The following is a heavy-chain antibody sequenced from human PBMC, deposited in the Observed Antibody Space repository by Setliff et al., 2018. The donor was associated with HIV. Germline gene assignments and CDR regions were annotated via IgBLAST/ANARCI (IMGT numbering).Heavy chain of an antibody. CDR1: GYSFTSYW. Sequence: GESLKISCKGSGYSFTSYWIGWVRQMPGKGLEWMGIIYPGDSDTRYSPSFQGQVTISADKSVSTAYLQWSSLKASDTAMYYCARQPHGDFWTDYVNAFDIWGQGTMVTVSS. CDR2: IYPGDSDT. D-gene: IGHD3-3*01. J-gene: IGHJ3*02. V-gene: IGHV5-51*01. CDR3: ARQPHGDFWTDYVNAFDI.